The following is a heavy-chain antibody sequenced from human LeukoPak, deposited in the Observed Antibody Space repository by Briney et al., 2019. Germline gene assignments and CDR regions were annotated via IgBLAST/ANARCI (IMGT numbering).Heavy chain of an antibody. D-gene: IGHD6-19*01. Sequence: SVKVSCKASGGTFSSYAISWVRQAPGRGLEWMGGIIPIFGTANYAQKFQGRVTITADESTSTAYMELSSLRSEDTAVYYCARGASSGWYNWFDPWGQGTLVTVSS. CDR2: IIPIFGTA. V-gene: IGHV1-69*13. CDR3: ARGASSGWYNWFDP. J-gene: IGHJ5*02. CDR1: GGTFSSYA.